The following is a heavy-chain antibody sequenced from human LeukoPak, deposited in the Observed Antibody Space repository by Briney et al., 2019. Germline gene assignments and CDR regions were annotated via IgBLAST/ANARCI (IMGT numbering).Heavy chain of an antibody. D-gene: IGHD6-25*01. V-gene: IGHV4-39*01. CDR2: SYYSGST. CDR1: GGSISSINYY. J-gene: IGHJ4*02. CDR3: ERQTGATGDYYDY. Sequence: PSETLSLTCTVSGGSISSINYYWGWISQPPGKGLEWIGRSYYSGSTNYNPSLKNRVTISVDTSKNQFSLKLSSVTAAHTALYCYERQTGATGDYYDYCGQGTLVTVSS.